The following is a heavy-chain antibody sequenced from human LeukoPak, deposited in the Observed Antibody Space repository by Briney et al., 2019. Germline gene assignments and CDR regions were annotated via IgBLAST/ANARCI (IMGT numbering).Heavy chain of an antibody. J-gene: IGHJ4*02. CDR3: AAWGLHNY. CDR1: GFAFRDYW. V-gene: IGHV3-7*01. CDR2: INLGGSVI. D-gene: IGHD1-26*01. Sequence: GGSLRLSCAASGFAFRDYWMNWVRQVPGKGLEWVANINLGGSVILYVDSVKGRFTASRDNAENSVSLQMNSLRVEDTAVYYCAAWGLHNYWGQGTLVTVSS.